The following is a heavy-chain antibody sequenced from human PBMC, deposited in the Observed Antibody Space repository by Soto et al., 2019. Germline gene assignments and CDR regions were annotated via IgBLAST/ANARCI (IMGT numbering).Heavy chain of an antibody. CDR1: GGSFSGYY. J-gene: IGHJ4*02. D-gene: IGHD6-19*01. CDR2: INHSGST. Sequence: SETLSLTCAVYGGSFSGYYWSWIRQPPGKGLEWIREINHSGSTNYNPSLKSRVTISVDTSKNQFSLKLSSVTAADTAVYYCASGAVAGITDYWGQGTLVTVSS. V-gene: IGHV4-34*01. CDR3: ASGAVAGITDY.